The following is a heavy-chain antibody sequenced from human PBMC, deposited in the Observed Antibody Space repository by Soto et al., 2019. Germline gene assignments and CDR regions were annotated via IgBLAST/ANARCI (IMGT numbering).Heavy chain of an antibody. CDR1: GFTFSNYV. CDR3: ARDKDYTLSYYYYYYYMDV. V-gene: IGHV3-23*01. D-gene: IGHD4-4*01. CDR2: ISYNGDNK. J-gene: IGHJ6*03. Sequence: GGSLRLSCAASGFTFSNYVMRWVRQAPGKGLEWVSVISYNGDNKYYADSVKGRFTISRDNSKNTLYLQMNSLRAEDTAVYYCARDKDYTLSYYYYYYYMDVWGKGTTVTVSS.